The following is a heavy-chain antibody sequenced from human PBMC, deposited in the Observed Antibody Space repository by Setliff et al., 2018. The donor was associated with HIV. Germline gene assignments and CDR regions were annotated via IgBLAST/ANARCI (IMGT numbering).Heavy chain of an antibody. CDR2: IYTSGST. Sequence: KPSETLSLTCTVSGGSISSYYWSWIRQPPGKGLEWIGYIYTSGSTNYNPSLKSRVTISVDTSKNQFSLNLSSVTAADTAVYYCARGGLGVVGAIDYWSQGTLVTVSS. CDR3: ARGGLGVVGAIDY. J-gene: IGHJ4*02. V-gene: IGHV4-4*09. D-gene: IGHD2-15*01. CDR1: GGSISSYY.